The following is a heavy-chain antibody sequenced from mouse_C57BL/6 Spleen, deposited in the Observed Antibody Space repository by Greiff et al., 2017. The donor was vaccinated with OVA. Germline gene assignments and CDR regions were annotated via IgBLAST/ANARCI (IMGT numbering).Heavy chain of an antibody. CDR3: ARDYSYGSPWYFDV. CDR2: INPSNGGT. CDR1: GYTFTSYW. D-gene: IGHD1-1*01. J-gene: IGHJ1*03. Sequence: QVQLQQPGTELVKPGASVKLSCKASGYTFTSYWMHWVKQRPGQGLEWIGNINPSNGGTNYNEKFKSKATLTVDKSSSTAYMQLSSLTSEDSAVYDCARDYSYGSPWYFDVWGTGTTVTVSS. V-gene: IGHV1-53*01.